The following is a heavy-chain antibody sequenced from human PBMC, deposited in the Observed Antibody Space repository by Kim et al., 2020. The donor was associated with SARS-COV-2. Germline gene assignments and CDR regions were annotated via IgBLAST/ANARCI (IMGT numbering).Heavy chain of an antibody. CDR3: AREGTLGHLDY. CDR2: TT. D-gene: IGHD3-10*01. J-gene: IGHJ4*01. V-gene: IGHV3-48*03. Sequence: TTYYADSGKGRLTISRANAKNSVHLQVNSLRAEDTAVYYCAREGTLGHLDYWGQGILVTVSS.